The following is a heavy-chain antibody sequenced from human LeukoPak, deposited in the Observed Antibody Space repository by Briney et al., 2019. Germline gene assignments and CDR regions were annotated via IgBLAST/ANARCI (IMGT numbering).Heavy chain of an antibody. CDR2: ISDSGGRI. CDR3: AKGGAVSSKSITMIRGTRRYYYYMDV. V-gene: IGHV3-23*01. Sequence: GGSLRLSCAASGFTFNSYAMTWVRQAPGKGLEWVSVISDSGGRIYYADSVKGRFTISRDNSKNTLYLQVNSLRAEDTAVYYCAKGGAVSSKSITMIRGTRRYYYYMDVWGKGTTVTISS. J-gene: IGHJ6*03. CDR1: GFTFNSYA. D-gene: IGHD3-10*01.